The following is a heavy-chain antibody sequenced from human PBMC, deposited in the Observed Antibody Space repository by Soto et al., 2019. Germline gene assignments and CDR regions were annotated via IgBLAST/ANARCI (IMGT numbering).Heavy chain of an antibody. D-gene: IGHD3-3*01. CDR1: GYTFTSYA. CDR2: INAGNGNT. CDR3: ARSDLSGYYDFNDNWFDP. J-gene: IGHJ5*02. Sequence: ASVKVSCKASGYTFTSYAMHWVRQAPGQRLEWMGWINAGNGNTKYSQKFQGRVTITRDTSASTAYMELSSLRSEDTAVYYCARSDLSGYYDFNDNWFDPWGQGTLVTVSS. V-gene: IGHV1-3*01.